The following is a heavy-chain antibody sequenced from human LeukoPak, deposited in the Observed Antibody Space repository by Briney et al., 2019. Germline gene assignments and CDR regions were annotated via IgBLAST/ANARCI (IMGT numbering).Heavy chain of an antibody. Sequence: PGRSLRLSCAASAFTFSSYGMHWVRQVPGEGLEWVAVISYVGSNKYYADSVKGRFTISRDNSKNTLYLQMNSMRAEDTAVYYCAKDLDEVVPAAPSYYYYGMDVWGKGTTVTVSS. D-gene: IGHD2-2*01. CDR3: AKDLDEVVPAAPSYYYYGMDV. J-gene: IGHJ6*04. CDR2: ISYVGSNK. V-gene: IGHV3-30*18. CDR1: AFTFSSYG.